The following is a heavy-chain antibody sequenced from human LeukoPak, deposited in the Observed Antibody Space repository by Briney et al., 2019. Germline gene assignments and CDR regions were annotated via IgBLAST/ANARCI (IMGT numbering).Heavy chain of an antibody. CDR3: AKGGLRLYFGQFHY. CDR1: GFTFDNYS. D-gene: IGHD3-10*01. V-gene: IGHV3-9*01. Sequence: PGGSLRLSCAASGFTFDNYSMHWVRKVPGKGLEWVSGISWNGGIIDYADSMNCRFPIYRESAKNSLYLQMNSLRVEDPALYYCAKGGLRLYFGQFHYWGQGTLVTVSS. CDR2: ISWNGGII. J-gene: IGHJ4*02.